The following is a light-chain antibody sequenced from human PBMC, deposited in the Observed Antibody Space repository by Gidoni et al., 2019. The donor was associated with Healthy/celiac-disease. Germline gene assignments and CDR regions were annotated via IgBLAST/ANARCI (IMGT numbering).Light chain of an antibody. J-gene: IGKJ4*01. CDR2: DSS. Sequence: DIQMTQSPSSLSASVGDRVTITFQASQDIRHYLNWYQQKPGKAPKLLIYDSSNLETGVPSRFSGSGSGTDFTVTISSLQPEDIATYYCQQYDNLPLTFGGGTKVEIK. CDR3: QQYDNLPLT. V-gene: IGKV1-33*01. CDR1: QDIRHY.